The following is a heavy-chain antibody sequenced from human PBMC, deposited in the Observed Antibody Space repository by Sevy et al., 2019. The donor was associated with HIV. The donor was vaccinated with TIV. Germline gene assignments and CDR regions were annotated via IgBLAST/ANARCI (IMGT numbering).Heavy chain of an antibody. V-gene: IGHV3-7*01. J-gene: IGHJ4*02. D-gene: IGHD2-15*01. CDR3: AGGGFLSRY. CDR1: GFTFSDSW. CDR2: INQAGSDK. Sequence: GGSLRLSCAASGFTFSDSWMTWVRQGPGKGLEWVANINQAGSDKYYVDSVRGGFTISRDNAKNSLYLQMNSLRVEDTALYYCAGGGFLSRYWGQGSLVTVSS.